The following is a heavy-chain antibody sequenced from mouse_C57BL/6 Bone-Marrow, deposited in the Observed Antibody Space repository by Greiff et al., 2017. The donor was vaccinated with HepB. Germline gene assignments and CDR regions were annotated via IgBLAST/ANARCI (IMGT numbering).Heavy chain of an antibody. J-gene: IGHJ2*01. Sequence: VQLQQSGAELARPGASVKMSCKASGYTFPSYTMHWVKQRPGQGLEWIGYINPSSGYTKYNQKFKDKATLTADKSSSTAYMQLSSLTSEDSAVYYCARVVGFDYWGQGTTLTVSS. CDR3: ARVVGFDY. CDR1: GYTFPSYT. V-gene: IGHV1-4*01. D-gene: IGHD1-1*02. CDR2: INPSSGYT.